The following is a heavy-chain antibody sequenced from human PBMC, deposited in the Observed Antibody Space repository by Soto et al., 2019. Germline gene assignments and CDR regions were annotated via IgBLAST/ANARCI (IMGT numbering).Heavy chain of an antibody. D-gene: IGHD1-26*01. V-gene: IGHV3-9*01. J-gene: IGHJ4*02. Sequence: EVQLVESGGGLVQPGRSLRLSCAASGFTFDDYAMHWVRQAPGKGLEWVSGISWNSGSIGYADSVKGRFTISRDNAKNSLYLQMNSLRAEDTALYYCAIELRRRSRGTPGGPYYFDYWGQGTLVTVSS. CDR3: AIELRRRSRGTPGGPYYFDY. CDR1: GFTFDDYA. CDR2: ISWNSGSI.